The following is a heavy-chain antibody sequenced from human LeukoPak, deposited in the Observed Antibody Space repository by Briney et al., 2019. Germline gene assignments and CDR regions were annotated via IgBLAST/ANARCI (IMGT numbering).Heavy chain of an antibody. CDR1: GGSISSGGYS. D-gene: IGHD5-18*01. Sequence: SETLSLTCSVSGGSISSGGYSWSWIRQPPGKGLEWIGYIYHSGSTYYNPSLKSRVTISVDRSKNQFSLKLSSVTAADTAVYYCARDLGTAMATEAFDIWGQGTMVTVSS. J-gene: IGHJ3*02. CDR2: IYHSGST. V-gene: IGHV4-30-2*01. CDR3: ARDLGTAMATEAFDI.